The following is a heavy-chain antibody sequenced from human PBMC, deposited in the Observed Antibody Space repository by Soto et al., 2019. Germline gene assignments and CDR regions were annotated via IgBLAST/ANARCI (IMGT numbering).Heavy chain of an antibody. J-gene: IGHJ4*02. Sequence: EVQLVESGGGLVQPGGSLRLSCVASGFTFSDHYMDWVRQPPGKGMEWVGRSRNKANGYTTEYAASVKGRFSISRDESENAMSLQMNSLKNADTAVYYCVRGPTSGYDPNDYWGQGTLVAVSS. V-gene: IGHV3-72*01. CDR3: VRGPTSGYDPNDY. CDR2: SRNKANGYTT. D-gene: IGHD6-25*01. CDR1: GFTFSDHY.